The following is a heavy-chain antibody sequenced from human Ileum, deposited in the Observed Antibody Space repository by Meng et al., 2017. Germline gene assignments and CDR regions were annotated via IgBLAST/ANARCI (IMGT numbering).Heavy chain of an antibody. D-gene: IGHD2/OR15-2a*01. V-gene: IGHV3-74*01. CDR2: MNSDGSTT. CDR3: AKDFSSSPGDY. CDR1: GFTFFNYW. Sequence: EVQLVESGGALAQPGGSLRLSCAGSGFTFFNYWMHWVRQAPGEGLVWVSRMNSDGSTTNYADSVKGRFTISRDNAKNTLNLQMNSLRAEDTAIYYCAKDFSSSPGDYWGQGTLVTVSS. J-gene: IGHJ4*02.